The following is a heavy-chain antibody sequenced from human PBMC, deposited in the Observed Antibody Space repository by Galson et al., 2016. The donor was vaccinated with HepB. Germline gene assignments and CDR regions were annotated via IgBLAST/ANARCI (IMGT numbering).Heavy chain of an antibody. J-gene: IGHJ4*02. Sequence: SVKVSCKASGYTFANFAIHWVRQATGQRLVWMGWINTDNGNTKYSQNFPGRVTITRDTSASTVYMELSRLRSEDTAVYCCARAWQLELRIPGYWGQGTLVTVSS. CDR2: INTDNGNT. V-gene: IGHV1-3*04. CDR1: GYTFANFA. CDR3: ARAWQLELRIPGY. D-gene: IGHD1-7*01.